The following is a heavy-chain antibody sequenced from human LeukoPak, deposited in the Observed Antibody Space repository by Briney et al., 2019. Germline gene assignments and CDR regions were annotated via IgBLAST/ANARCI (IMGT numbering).Heavy chain of an antibody. CDR3: ARVGYYESSGYYEY. CDR2: INPNSGGT. CDR1: GYTLTDYY. D-gene: IGHD3-22*01. J-gene: IGHJ4*02. Sequence: GESLKISCKGSGYTLTDYYMHWVRQAPGQGLEWMGRINPNSGGTNYAQKFQGRVTMTRDTSISTVYMELSRLRSDDTAVYYCARVGYYESSGYYEYWGQGTLVTVSS. V-gene: IGHV1-2*06.